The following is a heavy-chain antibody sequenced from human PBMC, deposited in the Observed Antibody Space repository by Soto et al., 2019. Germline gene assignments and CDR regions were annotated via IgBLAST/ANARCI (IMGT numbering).Heavy chain of an antibody. CDR1: GGTFSSYA. J-gene: IGHJ6*02. Sequence: QVQLVQSGAEVKKPGSSVKVSCKASGGTFSSYAISWVRQAPGQGLEWMGGIIPIFGTANYAQKFQGRVTITADESTSTAYMGLSSLRSEDTAVYYCARAVLRFQKVYYGMDVWGQGTTVTFAS. D-gene: IGHD3-3*01. V-gene: IGHV1-69*01. CDR2: IIPIFGTA. CDR3: ARAVLRFQKVYYGMDV.